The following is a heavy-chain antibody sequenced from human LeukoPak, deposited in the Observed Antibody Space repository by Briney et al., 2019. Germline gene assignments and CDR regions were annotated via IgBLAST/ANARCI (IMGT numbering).Heavy chain of an antibody. CDR2: ISGDGART. Sequence: GGSLRLSCAASAFPFSTYVMSWVRQAPGGGLEWISSISGDGARTYYANSVKGRFTIFRDNPKNTLFLQVNSLRVEDTAVYYCAKGGLTTPLHYWGQGTLVTVSS. CDR1: AFPFSTYV. D-gene: IGHD1-14*01. V-gene: IGHV3-23*01. J-gene: IGHJ4*02. CDR3: AKGGLTTPLHY.